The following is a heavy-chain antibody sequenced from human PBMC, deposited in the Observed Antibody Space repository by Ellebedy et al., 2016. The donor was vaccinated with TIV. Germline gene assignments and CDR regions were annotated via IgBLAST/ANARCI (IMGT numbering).Heavy chain of an antibody. V-gene: IGHV3-13*01. J-gene: IGHJ4*02. CDR3: ARGGDFDY. D-gene: IGHD3-16*01. CDR1: GFTFSSYD. CDR2: IGTAGDT. Sequence: GESLKISXAASGFTFSSYDMHWVRQATGKGLEWVSAIGTAGDTYYPGSVKGRFTISRENAKNSLYLQMNSLRAGDTAVYYCARGGDFDYWGQGTLVTVSS.